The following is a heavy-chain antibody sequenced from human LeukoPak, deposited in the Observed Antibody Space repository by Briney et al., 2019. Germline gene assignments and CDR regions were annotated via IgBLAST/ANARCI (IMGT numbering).Heavy chain of an antibody. D-gene: IGHD1-26*01. CDR1: GFTFSNTW. J-gene: IGHJ4*02. CDR3: ARRGAVGATEFDY. Sequence: GGSLRLSCAASGFTFSNTWMSWVRQAPGKGLEWVGRIKSKTDGGTTDYAAPVKGRFTISRDDSKNTLYLQMNSLKTEDTAVYYCARRGAVGATEFDYWGQGTLVSVSS. V-gene: IGHV3-15*01. CDR2: IKSKTDGGTT.